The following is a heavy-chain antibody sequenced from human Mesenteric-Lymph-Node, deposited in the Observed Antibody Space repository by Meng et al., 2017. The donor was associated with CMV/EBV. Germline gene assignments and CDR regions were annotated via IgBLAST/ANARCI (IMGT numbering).Heavy chain of an antibody. CDR2: IYPGDSDT. V-gene: IGHV5-51*01. Sequence: GESLKISCKASGYSFTSYWIGWVRQMPGKGLEWMGIIYPGDSDTRYSPSFQGQVTISADKSISTAYLQWSSLKASDTAMYYCARHHVGYYYGMDVWGQGTTVTVSS. J-gene: IGHJ6*02. CDR1: GYSFTSYW. CDR3: ARHHVGYYYGMDV. D-gene: IGHD1-26*01.